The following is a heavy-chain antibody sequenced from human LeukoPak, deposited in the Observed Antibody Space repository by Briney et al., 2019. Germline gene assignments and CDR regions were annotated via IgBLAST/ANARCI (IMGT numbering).Heavy chain of an antibody. V-gene: IGHV4-59*01. J-gene: IGHJ2*01. CDR3: ARDGMTNPWYFDL. D-gene: IGHD4-11*01. CDR1: GGSISSYY. Sequence: SETLSLTCTVSGGSISSYYWSWIRQPPGKGLEWIGYIYYSGSTNYNHSLKSRVTISVDTSKNQFSLKLSSVTAADTAVYYCARDGMTNPWYFDLWGRGTLVTVSS. CDR2: IYYSGST.